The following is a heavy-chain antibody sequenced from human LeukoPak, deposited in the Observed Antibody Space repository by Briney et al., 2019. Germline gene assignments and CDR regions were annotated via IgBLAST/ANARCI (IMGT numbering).Heavy chain of an antibody. Sequence: SETLSLTCTVSGGSISSYYWSWIRQPAGKGLEWIGRIYTSGSTNYNPSLKSRVTMSVDTSKNQFSLKLSSVTAADTAVYYCARDLPPPIYDFWSGPLYNWFDPWGQGTLVTVSS. J-gene: IGHJ5*02. V-gene: IGHV4-4*07. CDR2: IYTSGST. CDR3: ARDLPPPIYDFWSGPLYNWFDP. D-gene: IGHD3-3*01. CDR1: GGSISSYY.